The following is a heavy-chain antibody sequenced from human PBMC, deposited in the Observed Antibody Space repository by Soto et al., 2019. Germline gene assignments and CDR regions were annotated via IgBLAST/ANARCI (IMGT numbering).Heavy chain of an antibody. CDR2: ISANNGNT. J-gene: IGHJ4*02. D-gene: IGHD6-13*01. CDR1: GYTFTSYG. CDR3: ARDTAAAGIFDS. Sequence: QVQLVQSGAEVKKPGASVKVSCKASGYTFTSYGISWVRQAPGQGLEWMGWISANNGNTNYAQKLQGRVTMTTDTYMSTAYMELRSMRSDDTAVDYCARDTAAAGIFDSWGQGTLVTVSS. V-gene: IGHV1-18*01.